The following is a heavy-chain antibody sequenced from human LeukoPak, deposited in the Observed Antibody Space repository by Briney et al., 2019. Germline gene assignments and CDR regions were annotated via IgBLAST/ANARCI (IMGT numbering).Heavy chain of an antibody. J-gene: IGHJ4*02. Sequence: GGSLRLSCAASGFTFSSYAMSWVRQAPGKGLEWVSAISGSGGSTYYADSVKGRFTISRDNAKNSLYLQMNSLRAEDTAVYYCARGGYSGYDWGYWGQGTLVTVFS. CDR1: GFTFSSYA. V-gene: IGHV3-23*01. CDR3: ARGGYSGYDWGY. D-gene: IGHD5-12*01. CDR2: ISGSGGST.